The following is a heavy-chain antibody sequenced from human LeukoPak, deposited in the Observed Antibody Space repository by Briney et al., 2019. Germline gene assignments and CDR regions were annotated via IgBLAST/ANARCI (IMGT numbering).Heavy chain of an antibody. CDR1: GFTFRSHA. J-gene: IGHJ4*02. CDR2: IYENGGTT. V-gene: IGHV3-23*01. CDR3: AKDFRIGYSAHFDY. D-gene: IGHD2-21*01. Sequence: GGSLRLSCVGPGFTFRSHAMSWVRQALEKGLEFVSGIYENGGTTYYADSVKGRFSISRDNSKNTLYLQMDSLRGEDTAVYYCAKDFRIGYSAHFDYWGQGALVTVSS.